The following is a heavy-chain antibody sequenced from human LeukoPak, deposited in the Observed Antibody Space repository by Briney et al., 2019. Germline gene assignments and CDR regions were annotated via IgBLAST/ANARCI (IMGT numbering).Heavy chain of an antibody. V-gene: IGHV1-46*03. CDR1: GYTFTSYY. CDR2: INTSGGST. J-gene: IGHJ6*03. D-gene: IGHD3-22*01. Sequence: GASVKVSCKASGYTFTSYYMHWVRQAPGQGLEWMGIINTSGGSTSYAQKFQGRVTMTRDTSTSTVYMELSSLRSEDTAVYYCAAHRSGYSPFYYYMDVWGKGTTVTVSS. CDR3: AAHRSGYSPFYYYMDV.